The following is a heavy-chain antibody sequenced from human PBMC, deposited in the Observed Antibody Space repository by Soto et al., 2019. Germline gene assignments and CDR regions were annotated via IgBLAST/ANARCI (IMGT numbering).Heavy chain of an antibody. CDR3: ARDGYSGRSDGFDI. J-gene: IGHJ3*02. CDR1: GFTFGAYT. D-gene: IGHD5-12*01. V-gene: IGHV3-30*14. CDR2: ISYDGNSE. Sequence: QMYLVESGGGVVQPGRSLRLSCAASGFTFGAYTMHWVRQAPGKGLEWVAAISYDGNSERYTDPVKGRFTVSRDNPSDTLYLQMNSLRVEDTAVYYCARDGYSGRSDGFDIWCQGTMVTVSS.